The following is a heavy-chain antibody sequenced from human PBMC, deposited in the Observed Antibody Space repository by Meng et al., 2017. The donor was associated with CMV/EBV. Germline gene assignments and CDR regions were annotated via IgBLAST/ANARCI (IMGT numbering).Heavy chain of an antibody. V-gene: IGHV3-21*01. CDR1: GFTFSSYS. D-gene: IGHD3-3*01. CDR2: ISSSSSYI. J-gene: IGHJ5*02. CDR3: ARDLGQRGYDFWSGYYTGNNWFDP. Sequence: GESLKISCAASGFTFSSYSMNWVRQAPGKGLEWVSSISSSSSYIYYADSVKGRFTISRDNSKNTLYLQMNSLRAEDTAVYYCARDLGQRGYDFWSGYYTGNNWFDPWGQGTLVTVSS.